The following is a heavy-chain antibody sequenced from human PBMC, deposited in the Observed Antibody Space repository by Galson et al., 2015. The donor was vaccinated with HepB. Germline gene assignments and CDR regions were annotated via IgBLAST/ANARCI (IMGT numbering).Heavy chain of an antibody. D-gene: IGHD2-15*01. CDR2: IYPSASET. CDR3: ARRQIYGSGLYSMDV. J-gene: IGHJ6*02. Sequence: QSGAEVTKPGESLKISCEGSGYRFSMYWIGWVRQMPGRGLEWMGSIYPSASETRYSPSFQGQVTISADKSNSTAYLQWSSLKASDTAMYYCARRQIYGSGLYSMDVWGQGTTVTVSS. V-gene: IGHV5-51*01. CDR1: GYRFSMYW.